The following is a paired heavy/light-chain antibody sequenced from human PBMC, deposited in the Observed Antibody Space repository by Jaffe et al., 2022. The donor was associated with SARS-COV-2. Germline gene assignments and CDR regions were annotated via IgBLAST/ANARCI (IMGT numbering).Heavy chain of an antibody. J-gene: IGHJ3*01. D-gene: IGHD3-10*01. Sequence: EVQLAESGGGLVQPGGSLRLSCAASGFTFKTYSMNWVRQAPGKGLEWVSYITSSGGTTFSADSVKGRLTTSRDNARNSLYLQMNSLTVDDSAVYYCARANYGSGKHYRDAFDLWGQGTVVTVSS. CDR3: ARANYGSGKHYRDAFDL. V-gene: IGHV3-48*04. CDR1: GFTFKTYS. CDR2: ITSSGGTT.
Light chain of an antibody. CDR1: SSNIGSNT. V-gene: IGLV1-44*01. Sequence: QSVLTQPPSASGTPGQRVTISCSGSSSNIGSNTVNWYQQLPGTAPKLLIYSNNQRPSGVPDRFSGSKSGTSASLAISGLQSEDEADYHCATWDDSLNGYVFGTGTKVTVL. CDR2: SNN. J-gene: IGLJ1*01. CDR3: ATWDDSLNGYV.